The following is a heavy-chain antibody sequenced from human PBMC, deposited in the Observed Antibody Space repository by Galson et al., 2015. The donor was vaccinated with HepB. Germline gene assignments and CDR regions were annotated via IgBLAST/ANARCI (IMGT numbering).Heavy chain of an antibody. D-gene: IGHD6-19*01. J-gene: IGHJ3*02. CDR3: ARVLLAASGYSSGGDAFDI. CDR1: GGTFSSYA. CDR2: IIPILGIA. Sequence: SVKVSCKASGGTFSSYAISWVRQAPGQGLEWMGRIIPILGIANYAQKFQGRVTITADKSTSTAYMELSSLRSEDTAVYYCARVLLAASGYSSGGDAFDIWGQGTMVTASS. V-gene: IGHV1-69*04.